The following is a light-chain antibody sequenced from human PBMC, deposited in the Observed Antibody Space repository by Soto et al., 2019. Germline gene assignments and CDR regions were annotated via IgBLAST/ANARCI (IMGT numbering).Light chain of an antibody. CDR2: LEGSGSY. CDR3: ETWDRNTWV. CDR1: SGHSIYI. V-gene: IGLV4-60*02. Sequence: QPVLTQSSSASASLGSSVKLTCTLSSGHSIYIIAWHQQQPGKAPRYLMKLEGSGSYNKGSGVPDRFSGSSSGADRYLTISNLQFEDEADYYCETWDRNTWVFGGGTKLIVL. J-gene: IGLJ3*02.